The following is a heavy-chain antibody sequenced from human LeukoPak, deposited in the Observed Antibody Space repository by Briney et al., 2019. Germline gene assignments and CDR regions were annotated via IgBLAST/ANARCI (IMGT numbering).Heavy chain of an antibody. D-gene: IGHD2-2*01. CDR1: GFTLDDYA. J-gene: IGHJ4*02. V-gene: IGHV3-9*01. Sequence: PGSSRRLSCAASGFTLDDYAMHGVRQAPGRGLEGVPGIGGNSGGIGYADSVNGRFTISRDNAKNSLYLQMNSLRAEDTALYYCAKDIRACSSTSCYAGSMRLGYWGQGTLVTVSS. CDR2: IGGNSGGI. CDR3: AKDIRACSSTSCYAGSMRLGY.